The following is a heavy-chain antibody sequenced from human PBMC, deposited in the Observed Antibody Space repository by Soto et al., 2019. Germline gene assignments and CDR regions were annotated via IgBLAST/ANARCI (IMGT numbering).Heavy chain of an antibody. Sequence: SETVSLTCAVYGGSFSDYYWSWIRQPPGKGLEWIGEINHSGSTKYNPSLKSRVTISVDTSKNQFSLKLSSVTAADTAVYYCARLRHDYIWGSYRPFDYWGQGTPVTVSS. D-gene: IGHD3-16*02. CDR1: GGSFSDYY. CDR3: ARLRHDYIWGSYRPFDY. V-gene: IGHV4-34*01. CDR2: INHSGST. J-gene: IGHJ4*02.